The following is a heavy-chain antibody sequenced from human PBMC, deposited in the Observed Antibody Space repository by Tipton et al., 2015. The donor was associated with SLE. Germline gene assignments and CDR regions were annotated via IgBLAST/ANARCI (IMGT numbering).Heavy chain of an antibody. CDR3: GRGEGSMTTVTGGWFDP. CDR2: IRPDGSEE. CDR1: GFSFDTYW. D-gene: IGHD4-11*01. V-gene: IGHV3-7*05. J-gene: IGHJ5*02. Sequence: SLRLSCAASGFSFDTYWMSWVRQAPGKGLEWVANIRPDGSEEYYVDSVKGRFTISRDNAKDSLYLQMNSLRAEDTAVYYCGRGEGSMTTVTGGWFDPWGQGTLVTVSS.